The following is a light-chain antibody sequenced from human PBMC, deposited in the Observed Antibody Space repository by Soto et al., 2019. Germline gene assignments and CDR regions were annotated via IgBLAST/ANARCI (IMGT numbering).Light chain of an antibody. J-gene: IGKJ4*01. CDR2: GAS. V-gene: IGKV3-20*01. CDR1: QSFSNNY. Sequence: EIVLTQSPGTLSLSPGERATLSCRASQSFSNNYLAWYQQKPGQAPRLLIYGASNRATGIPDRFSGSGSATDFTLTISRLEPEDFEVYFCQQSGSSPLTFGGGTKVDIX. CDR3: QQSGSSPLT.